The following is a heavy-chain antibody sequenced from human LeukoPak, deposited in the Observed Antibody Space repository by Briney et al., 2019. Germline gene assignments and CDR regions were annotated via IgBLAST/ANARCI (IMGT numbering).Heavy chain of an antibody. Sequence: GSSVKVSCKASGGTFSSYAISWVRQAPGQGLEWMGRIIPIFGIANYAQKFQGRVTITADESTSTAYMELSSLRSEDTAVYYCARDTRGYSYGMGNWFDPWGQGTLVTVSS. CDR3: ARDTRGYSYGMGNWFDP. CDR2: IIPIFGIA. CDR1: GGTFSSYA. V-gene: IGHV1-69*15. J-gene: IGHJ5*02. D-gene: IGHD5-18*01.